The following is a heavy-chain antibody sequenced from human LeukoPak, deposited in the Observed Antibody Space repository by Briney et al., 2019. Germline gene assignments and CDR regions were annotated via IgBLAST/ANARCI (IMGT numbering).Heavy chain of an antibody. J-gene: IGHJ4*02. CDR1: GFTFSSYS. CDR2: ITASGTAM. V-gene: IGHV3-48*02. D-gene: IGHD1-26*01. CDR3: ASSGSYRFDY. Sequence: GGSLRLSCAASGFTFSSYSMNWVRQAPGKGLEWVSHITASGTAMFYADSVKGRFTISRDTAKNSLYLQMNSLRDEDTAVYYCASSGSYRFDYWGQGTLVTVSS.